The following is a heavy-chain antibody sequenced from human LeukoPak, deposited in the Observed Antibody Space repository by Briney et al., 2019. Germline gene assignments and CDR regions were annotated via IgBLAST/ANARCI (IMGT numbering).Heavy chain of an antibody. V-gene: IGHV3-23*01. CDR2: ISGSGGNT. J-gene: IGHJ4*02. Sequence: GGSLRLSCAAPGFTFSSYAMTWVRQAPGKGLKWVSTISGSGGNTYYTASVKGRFTISRDNSKNTLYLQMNSLRAEDTAVYYCARCSGGTCVQIHVDYWGQGTLVTVSS. D-gene: IGHD2-15*01. CDR3: ARCSGGTCVQIHVDY. CDR1: GFTFSSYA.